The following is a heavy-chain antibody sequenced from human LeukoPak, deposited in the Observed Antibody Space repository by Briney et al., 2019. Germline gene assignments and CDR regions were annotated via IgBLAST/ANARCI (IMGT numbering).Heavy chain of an antibody. V-gene: IGHV3-30*19. D-gene: IGHD2-15*01. CDR1: GFDFSGYA. CDR3: ARAGLAATHYYYYGMDV. Sequence: GGSLRLSCAVSGFDFSGYAMHWVRQAPGKGLEWVAVISDDESNKYYTDSVKGRFTISRDNSKNTLYLQMNSLRAEDSALYYCARAGLAATHYYYYGMDVWGQGTTVTVSS. J-gene: IGHJ6*02. CDR2: ISDDESNK.